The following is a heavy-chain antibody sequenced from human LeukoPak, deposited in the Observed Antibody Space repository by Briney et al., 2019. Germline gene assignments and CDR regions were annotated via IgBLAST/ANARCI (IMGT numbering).Heavy chain of an antibody. CDR3: ARGEDSPFDY. V-gene: IGHV3-20*04. CDR2: INWNGGST. D-gene: IGHD3-22*01. Sequence: GGSLGLSCAASGFTFDDYGMSWVRQAPGKGLEWVSGINWNGGSTGYADSVKGRFTISRDNAKNSLYLQMNSLRDEDTALYYCARGEDSPFDYWGQGTLVTVSS. CDR1: GFTFDDYG. J-gene: IGHJ4*02.